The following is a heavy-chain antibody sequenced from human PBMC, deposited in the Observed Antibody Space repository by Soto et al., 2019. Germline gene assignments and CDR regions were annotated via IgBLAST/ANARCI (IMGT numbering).Heavy chain of an antibody. J-gene: IGHJ4*02. CDR1: GFTFSSYS. Sequence: EVQLVESGGGLVKPGGSLRLSCAASGFTFSSYSMNWVRQAPGKGLEWVSSITSSSSYIYYADSVKGRFTISRDNAKNSLYLQMNSVRAEDTAVYYCARGQDDDSSGSSDYWGQGTVVTVSS. CDR2: ITSSSSYI. V-gene: IGHV3-21*01. D-gene: IGHD3-22*01. CDR3: ARGQDDDSSGSSDY.